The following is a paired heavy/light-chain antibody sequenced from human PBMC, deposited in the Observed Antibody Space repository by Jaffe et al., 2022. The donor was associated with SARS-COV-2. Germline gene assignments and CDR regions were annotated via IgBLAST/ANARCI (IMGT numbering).Heavy chain of an antibody. J-gene: IGHJ4*02. D-gene: IGHD3-9*01. V-gene: IGHV4-59*01. CDR1: GGSISSYY. CDR2: IYYSGST. CDR3: ARLKEDYYDILTGYYYFDY. Sequence: QVQLQESGPGLVKPSETLSLTCTVSGGSISSYYWSWIRQPPGKGLEWIGYIYYSGSTNYNPSLKSRVTISVDTSKNQFSLKLSSVTAADTAVYYCARLKEDYYDILTGYYYFDYWGQGTLVTVSS.
Light chain of an antibody. J-gene: IGKJ2*01. CDR1: QSVSSSY. CDR2: GAS. Sequence: EIVLTQSPGTLSLSPGERATLSCRASQSVSSSYLAWYQQKPGQAPRLLIYGASSRATGIPDRFSGSGSGTDFTLTISRLEPEDFAVYYCQQYGSYTFGQGTKLEIK. CDR3: QQYGSYT. V-gene: IGKV3-20*01.